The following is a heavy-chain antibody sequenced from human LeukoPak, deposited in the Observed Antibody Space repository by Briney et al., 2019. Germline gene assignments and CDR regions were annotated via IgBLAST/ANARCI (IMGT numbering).Heavy chain of an antibody. CDR1: GFTFSSYW. J-gene: IGHJ6*03. D-gene: IGHD3-10*01. CDR3: ARDTPSSGSWVYYYYYMDV. Sequence: GGSLRLSCAASGFTFSSYWMSWVRQAPGKGLEWVANIKQDGSEKYYVASVKGRFTISRDNAKNSLYLQMNSLRAEDTAVYYCARDTPSSGSWVYYYYYMDVWGKGTTVTISS. V-gene: IGHV3-7*01. CDR2: IKQDGSEK.